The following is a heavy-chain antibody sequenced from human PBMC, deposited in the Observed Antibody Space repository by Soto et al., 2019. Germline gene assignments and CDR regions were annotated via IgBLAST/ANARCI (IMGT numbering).Heavy chain of an antibody. CDR2: ISGSGGST. J-gene: IGHJ6*02. V-gene: IGHV3-23*01. D-gene: IGHD3-10*01. Sequence: GGSLRLSCAASGFTFSSYAMSWVRQAPGKGLEWASAISGSGGSTYYADSVKGRFTISRDNSKNTLYLQMNSLRAEDTAVYYCAKVTLGSDYYYYGMDVWGQGTTVTVSS. CDR3: AKVTLGSDYYYYGMDV. CDR1: GFTFSSYA.